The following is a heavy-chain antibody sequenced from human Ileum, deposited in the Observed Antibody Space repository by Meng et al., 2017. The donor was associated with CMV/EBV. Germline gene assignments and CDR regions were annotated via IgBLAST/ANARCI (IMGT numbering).Heavy chain of an antibody. V-gene: IGHV3-7*01. CDR3: ARDRMVGTTLYGMDV. J-gene: IGHJ6*02. Sequence: GESLKISCAASGFTFSTYWMSWVRQAPGRGLEWVANIKQDGNEKYYVDSVKGRFTISRDNAKNSLYLQMNSLRAEDTAVYYCARDRMVGTTLYGMDVWGQGTTVTVS. D-gene: IGHD1-26*01. CDR1: GFTFSTYW. CDR2: IKQDGNEK.